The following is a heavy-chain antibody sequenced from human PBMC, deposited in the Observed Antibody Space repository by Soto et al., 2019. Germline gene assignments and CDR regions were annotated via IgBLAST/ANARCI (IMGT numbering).Heavy chain of an antibody. V-gene: IGHV3-53*01. D-gene: IGHD3-16*02. J-gene: IGHJ4*02. Sequence: GGSLRLSGAASGFTVNSNCMSWVRQAPGKGPEWISVIYSGDVTDYADSARGRFSISRDNPKTTLYLQLISKRAEDASVYYCARAQEIVHAYFDYWGQGNLVTVSS. CDR3: ARAQEIVHAYFDY. CDR1: GFTVNSNC. CDR2: IYSGDVT.